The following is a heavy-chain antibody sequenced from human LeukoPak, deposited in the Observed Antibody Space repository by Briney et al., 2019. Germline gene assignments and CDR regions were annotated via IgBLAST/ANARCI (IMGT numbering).Heavy chain of an antibody. Sequence: GASVKVSCKASGYTFTGYYMHWVRQAPGQGLEWMGWINPNSGGTNYARKFQGRVTMTRDTSISTAYMELSRLRSDDTAVYYCARDLLTAAGGGYWGQGTLVTVSS. CDR3: ARDLLTAAGGGY. CDR1: GYTFTGYY. J-gene: IGHJ4*02. D-gene: IGHD6-13*01. CDR2: INPNSGGT. V-gene: IGHV1-2*02.